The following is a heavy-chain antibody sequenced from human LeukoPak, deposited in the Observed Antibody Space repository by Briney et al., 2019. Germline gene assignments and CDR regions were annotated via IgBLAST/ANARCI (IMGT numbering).Heavy chain of an antibody. D-gene: IGHD4-17*01. Sequence: PSETLSLTCTVSGGSISSSSYYWGWIRQPPGKGLEWIGSIYYSGSTYYNPSLKSRVTISVDTSKNQFSLKLSSVTAADTAVYYCATLPISFHDYGDYGWFDPWGQGTLVTVSS. CDR1: GGSISSSSYY. CDR3: ATLPISFHDYGDYGWFDP. CDR2: IYYSGST. J-gene: IGHJ5*02. V-gene: IGHV4-39*01.